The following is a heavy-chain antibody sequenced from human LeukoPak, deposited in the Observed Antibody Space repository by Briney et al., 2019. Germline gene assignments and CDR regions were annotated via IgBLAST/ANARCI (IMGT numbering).Heavy chain of an antibody. V-gene: IGHV4-4*02. J-gene: IGHJ4*02. D-gene: IGHD3-10*01. CDR2: IYHSGST. Sequence: SETLSLTCAVSGGSISSSNWWSWVRPPPGKGLEWIGEIYHSGSTNYNPSLKSRVTISVDKSKNQFSLKLSSVTAADTAVYYCARSGTMVRGVISYWGQGTLVTISS. CDR3: ARSGTMVRGVISY. CDR1: GGSISSSNW.